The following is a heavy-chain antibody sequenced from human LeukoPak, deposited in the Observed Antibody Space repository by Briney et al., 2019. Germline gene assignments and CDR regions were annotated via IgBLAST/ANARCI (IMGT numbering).Heavy chain of an antibody. CDR1: GYTFTCYY. V-gene: IGHV1-2*02. CDR3: AREFLVSRAITIFGVATAGWFDP. CDR2: INPNSGGT. J-gene: IGHJ5*02. D-gene: IGHD3-3*01. Sequence: ASVKVTCKASGYTFTCYYMHWVRQAPGQGLEWMGWINPNSGGTNYAQKFQGRVTMTRDTFISTAYMELSRLRSDDTAVYYCAREFLVSRAITIFGVATAGWFDPWGQGTLVTVSS.